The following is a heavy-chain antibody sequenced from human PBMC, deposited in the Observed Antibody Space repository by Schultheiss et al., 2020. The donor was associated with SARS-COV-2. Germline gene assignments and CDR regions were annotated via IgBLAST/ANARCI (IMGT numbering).Heavy chain of an antibody. CDR2: IYSGGST. J-gene: IGHJ6*03. V-gene: IGHV3-53*01. D-gene: IGHD2-2*02. CDR1: GFTVSSNY. CDR3: AKDLKPGYCSSTSCYISLYYYYYMDV. Sequence: GGSLRLSCAASGFTVSSNYMSWVRQAPGKGLEWVSVIYSGGSTYYADSVKGRFTISRDNSKNTLYLQMNSLRAEDTAVYYCAKDLKPGYCSSTSCYISLYYYYYMDVWGKGTTVTVSS.